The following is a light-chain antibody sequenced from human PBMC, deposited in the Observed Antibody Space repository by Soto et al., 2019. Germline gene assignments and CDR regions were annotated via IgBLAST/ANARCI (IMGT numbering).Light chain of an antibody. J-gene: IGLJ1*01. CDR3: TSYANSRTLG. CDR1: SSDVGGYNF. CDR2: EVS. Sequence: QSALTQPASVSGSPGQSITISCTGTSSDVGGYNFVSWYQHHPGKAPELMIYEVSKRPSGVSDRFSGSKSGNTASLTISGPQADDEGDYYCTSYANSRTLGLGSGTKVTVL. V-gene: IGLV2-14*01.